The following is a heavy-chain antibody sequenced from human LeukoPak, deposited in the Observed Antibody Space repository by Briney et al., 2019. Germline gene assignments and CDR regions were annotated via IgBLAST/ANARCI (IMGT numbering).Heavy chain of an antibody. J-gene: IGHJ6*02. V-gene: IGHV4-39*01. Sequence: SETLSLTCTVSGGSISNTNFYWGWIRQPPGKGLVWIGNIYYSGSTSYTPSLKSRVTISVDTSKNQFSLKLTSVTAADTAVYYCARQVPGPYNYYGMDVWGQGTTVTVSS. CDR3: ARQVPGPYNYYGMDV. CDR2: IYYSGST. CDR1: GGSISNTNFY.